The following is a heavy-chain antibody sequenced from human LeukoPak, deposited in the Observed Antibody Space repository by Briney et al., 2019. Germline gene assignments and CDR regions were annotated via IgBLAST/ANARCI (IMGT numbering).Heavy chain of an antibody. V-gene: IGHV4-30-2*01. J-gene: IGHJ3*02. CDR2: IYHSGST. CDR1: GGSISSGGYS. CDR3: ARDGQGFDI. Sequence: SQTLSLTCAVPGGSISSGGYSWSWIRQPPGKGLEWIGYIYHSGSTYYNPSLKSRVTISVDRSKNQFSLKLSSVTAADTAVYYCARDGQGFDIWGQGTMVTVSS.